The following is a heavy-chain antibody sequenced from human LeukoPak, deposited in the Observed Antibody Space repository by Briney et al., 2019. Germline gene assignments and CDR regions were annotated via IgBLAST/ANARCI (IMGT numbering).Heavy chain of an antibody. D-gene: IGHD4-17*01. CDR1: GGSISSYY. J-gene: IGHJ5*02. Sequence: SETLSLTCTVSGGSISSYYWSWIRQPPGKGLEWIGYIYYSGSTNYNPSLKSRVTISVDTSKNQFSLKLSSVTAADTAVYYCARSYGDYGGAWFDPWGQGTLVTVSS. V-gene: IGHV4-59*01. CDR2: IYYSGST. CDR3: ARSYGDYGGAWFDP.